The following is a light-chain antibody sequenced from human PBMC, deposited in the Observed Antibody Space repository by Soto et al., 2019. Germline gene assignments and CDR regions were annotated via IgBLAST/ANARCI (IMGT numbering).Light chain of an antibody. CDR2: AAS. CDR1: QSISSY. J-gene: IGKJ2*01. V-gene: IGKV1-39*01. Sequence: DLQMTQSASSLSASVGDRVTITCRASQSISSYLNWYQQRPGTAPKLLIYAASSLQSGVPSRFSGGGSGTDFTLTISSLQPEDFATYYCQQSYSTPYTFGQGTKLEIK. CDR3: QQSYSTPYT.